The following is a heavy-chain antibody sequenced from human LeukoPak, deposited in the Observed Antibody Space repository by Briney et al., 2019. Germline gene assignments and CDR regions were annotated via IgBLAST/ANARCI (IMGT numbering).Heavy chain of an antibody. CDR2: INPNSGGT. CDR3: ARVRDYGPFFDY. D-gene: IGHD4-17*01. Sequence: AAVKVSCKASGYTFTGQYMHWVRQATGQGLAWMGWINPNSGGTNYAQKFQGRVTMTRDTSISTAYMELSRLRSDDTAVYYCARVRDYGPFFDYWGQGTLVTVSS. J-gene: IGHJ4*02. V-gene: IGHV1-2*02. CDR1: GYTFTGQY.